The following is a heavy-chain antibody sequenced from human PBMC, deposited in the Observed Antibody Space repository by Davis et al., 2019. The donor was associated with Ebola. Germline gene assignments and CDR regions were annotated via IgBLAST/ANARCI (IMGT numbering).Heavy chain of an antibody. V-gene: IGHV3-7*03. CDR3: ARGDGYNFFYQ. Sequence: GESLKISCAASGFTFSSYWMSWVRQAPGKGLEWVANIKQDGSEKYYVDSVKGRFTISRDNAKNSLYLQMNSLRAEDTAVYFCARGDGYNFFYQWGQGTLVTVSS. J-gene: IGHJ4*02. D-gene: IGHD5-24*01. CDR1: GFTFSSYW. CDR2: IKQDGSEK.